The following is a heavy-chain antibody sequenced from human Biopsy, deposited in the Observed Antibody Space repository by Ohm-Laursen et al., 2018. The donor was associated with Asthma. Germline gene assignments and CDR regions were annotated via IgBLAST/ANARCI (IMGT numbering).Heavy chain of an antibody. J-gene: IGHJ4*02. D-gene: IGHD3-22*01. CDR2: IYSGGTS. Sequence: SLRLSCAASGFAVSRDYMFWVRQAPGKDLEWVSVIYSGGTSHTADSVRGRFTISRDYSKNTLYLQMHSLRAEDTAVYYCARGDSSNWSHYYFDYWGRGTLVTVSS. V-gene: IGHV3-53*01. CDR1: GFAVSRDY. CDR3: ARGDSSNWSHYYFDY.